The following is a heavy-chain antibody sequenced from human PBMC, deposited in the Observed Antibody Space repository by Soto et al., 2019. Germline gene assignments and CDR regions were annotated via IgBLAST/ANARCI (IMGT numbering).Heavy chain of an antibody. Sequence: EVQLLESGGGLVQPGGSLRLSCAASGFTFSSYAMSWVRQAPGKGLEWVSAISGSGGSTYYADSVKGRFTISRDNSKNTLYLQMNSLRAEDTAVYYCAKVGILATKSPTYFDYWGQGTLVTVSS. CDR1: GFTFSSYA. CDR3: AKVGILATKSPTYFDY. CDR2: ISGSGGST. V-gene: IGHV3-23*01. J-gene: IGHJ4*02. D-gene: IGHD5-12*01.